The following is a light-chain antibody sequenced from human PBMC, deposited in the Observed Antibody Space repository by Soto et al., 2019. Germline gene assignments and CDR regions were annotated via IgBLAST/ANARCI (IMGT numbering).Light chain of an antibody. CDR1: QSISSY. J-gene: IGKJ5*01. V-gene: IGKV1-39*01. CDR3: QQSYIPPRT. CDR2: AAS. Sequence: MTQSPSARSASVGDRVTVTCRASQSISSYLHGYQQKPGKAPKLLIYAASSLQSGVPSRFSGSGSGTDFTRTISSLQPEDFATYYCQQSYIPPRTFGQGTRLEIK.